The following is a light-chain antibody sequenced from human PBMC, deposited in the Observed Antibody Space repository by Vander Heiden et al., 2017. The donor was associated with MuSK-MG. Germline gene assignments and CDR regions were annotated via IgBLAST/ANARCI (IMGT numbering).Light chain of an antibody. J-gene: IGKJ2*01. CDR2: RAS. CDR1: QCISRS. V-gene: IGKV1-5*03. Sequence: DIQMTQSPSTLSASVGDRVTTTCRASQCISRSLAWFQQKPGTAPKLLIYRASSLESGGPSTFSGSGSGTEFTLTISSLQPDDFATYYCQHYSGYPYTFGQGTRLEIK. CDR3: QHYSGYPYT.